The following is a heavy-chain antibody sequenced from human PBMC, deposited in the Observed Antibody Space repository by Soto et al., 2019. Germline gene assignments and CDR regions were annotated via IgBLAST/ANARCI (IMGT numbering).Heavy chain of an antibody. CDR2: IYYSGST. J-gene: IGHJ5*02. CDR1: GGSISSSSYY. D-gene: IGHD4-4*01. CDR3: ARQSARTVTYNWFDP. Sequence: SETLSLTCTVSGGSISSSSYYWGWIRQPPGKGLEWIGSIYYSGSTYYNPSLKSRVTISVDTSKNQFSLKRSSVTAADTAVYYCARQSARTVTYNWFDPWGQGTLVTVSS. V-gene: IGHV4-39*01.